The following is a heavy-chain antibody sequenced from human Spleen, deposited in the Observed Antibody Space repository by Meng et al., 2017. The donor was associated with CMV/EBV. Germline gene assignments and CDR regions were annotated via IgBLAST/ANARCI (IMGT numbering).Heavy chain of an antibody. V-gene: IGHV3-21*01. D-gene: IGHD3-3*01. CDR3: ARGGSYYDFWSTL. CDR2: ISSTGGYT. CDR1: GFSLSSYP. J-gene: IGHJ6*02. Sequence: GESLKISCGGSGFSLSSYPMSWFRQAPGKGPEWVSYISSTGGYTYYADSVKGRFTVSRDNAKESLALQMNALRDEDTAVYYCARGGSYYDFWSTLWGQGTTVTVSS.